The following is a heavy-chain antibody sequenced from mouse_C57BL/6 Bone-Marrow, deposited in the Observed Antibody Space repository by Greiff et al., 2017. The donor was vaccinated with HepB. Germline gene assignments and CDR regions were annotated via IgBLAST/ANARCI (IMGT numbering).Heavy chain of an antibody. CDR2: INPSTGGT. D-gene: IGHD1-1*01. CDR3: ARRISTVGDWYFDV. V-gene: IGHV1-42*01. J-gene: IGHJ1*03. Sequence: EVQRVESGPELVKPGASVKISCKASGYSFTGYYMNWVKQSPEKSLEWIGEINPSTGGTTYNQKFKAKATLTVDKSSSTAYMQLKSLTSEDSAVYYCARRISTVGDWYFDVWGTGTTVTVSS. CDR1: GYSFTGYY.